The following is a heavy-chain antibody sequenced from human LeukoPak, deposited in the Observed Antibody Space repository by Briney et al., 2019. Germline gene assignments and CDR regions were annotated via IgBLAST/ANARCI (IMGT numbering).Heavy chain of an antibody. Sequence: GESLKISCKGSGYSFTSYWIGWVRQMPGKGLEWMGIIYPGDSDTRYSPSFQGQVTISADKSISTAYLRWSSLKASDTAMYYCARPSETGKIPRRPFDYWGQGTLVTVSS. D-gene: IGHD1-1*01. CDR2: IYPGDSDT. J-gene: IGHJ4*02. V-gene: IGHV5-51*01. CDR1: GYSFTSYW. CDR3: ARPSETGKIPRRPFDY.